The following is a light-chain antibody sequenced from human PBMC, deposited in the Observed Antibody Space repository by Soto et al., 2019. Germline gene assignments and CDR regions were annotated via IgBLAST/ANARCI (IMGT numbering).Light chain of an antibody. Sequence: EIVLTQSPATLSLSPGERATLSCRTSQSVSSYLAWHQQKPGQTPRLLIYDASNRATGIPARFSGSGSGTDFTLTISSLEPEDFAVYYCQQRSNGRFTFGPGTKVDIK. CDR1: QSVSSY. CDR2: DAS. J-gene: IGKJ3*01. CDR3: QQRSNGRFT. V-gene: IGKV3-11*01.